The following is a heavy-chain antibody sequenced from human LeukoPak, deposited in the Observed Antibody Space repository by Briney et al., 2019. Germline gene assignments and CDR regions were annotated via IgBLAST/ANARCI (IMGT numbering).Heavy chain of an antibody. CDR3: ARELGGYCSSTSCYRSWFDP. CDR1: GYTFTSYD. D-gene: IGHD2-2*01. CDR2: MNPNSGNT. V-gene: IGHV1-8*01. J-gene: IGHJ5*02. Sequence: ASVKVSCKASGYTFTSYDINWVRQATGQGLEWMGWMNPNSGNTGYAQKSQGRVTMTRNTSISTAYMELSSLRSEDTAVYYCARELGGYCSSTSCYRSWFDPWGQGTLVTVSS.